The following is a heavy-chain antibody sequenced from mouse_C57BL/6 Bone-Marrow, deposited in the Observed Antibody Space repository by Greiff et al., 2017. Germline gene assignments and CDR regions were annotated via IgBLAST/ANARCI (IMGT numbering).Heavy chain of an antibody. CDR2: IDPSDSYT. D-gene: IGHD1-1*01. V-gene: IGHV1-69*01. CDR1: GYTFTSYW. CDR3: ARGYYYGSSHWYFDV. J-gene: IGHJ1*03. Sequence: QVQLQQPGAELVMPGASVKLSCKASGYTFTSYWMHWVKQRPGQGLEWIGEIDPSDSYTNYNQKFKGKSTLTVDKSSSTAYMQLSSLTSEDSAVYYCARGYYYGSSHWYFDVWGTGTTVTVSS.